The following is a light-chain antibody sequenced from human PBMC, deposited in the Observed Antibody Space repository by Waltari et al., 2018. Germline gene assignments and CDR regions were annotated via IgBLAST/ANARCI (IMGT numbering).Light chain of an antibody. V-gene: IGLV2-14*03. J-gene: IGLJ1*01. Sequence: QPALTQLASVSRSPGKLTTFSWTGTCIDVGASTYAALYQQHPGKAPKLIIYDVTNRPSGISNRFSGSKSGNTASLTISGLQAEDEADYFCCSFTSANTPYVFGAATKVTVL. CDR2: DVT. CDR1: CIDVGASTY. CDR3: CSFTSANTPYV.